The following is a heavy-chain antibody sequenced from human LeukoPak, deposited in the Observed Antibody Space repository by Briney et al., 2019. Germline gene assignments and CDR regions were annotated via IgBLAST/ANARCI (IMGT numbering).Heavy chain of an antibody. CDR3: ARIWAEFQLVCDF. CDR2: INPSGDTT. V-gene: IGHV1-46*01. D-gene: IGHD6-13*01. CDR1: GYTFTRYY. Sequence: ASVKVSCKASGYTFTRYYMHWVRQAPGQGPEWMGVINPSGDTTTYAQKFQDRVTMTRDTSTSTVYMELSNLRSEDTAVYYCARIWAEFQLVCDFWGQGTLVTVSP. J-gene: IGHJ4*02.